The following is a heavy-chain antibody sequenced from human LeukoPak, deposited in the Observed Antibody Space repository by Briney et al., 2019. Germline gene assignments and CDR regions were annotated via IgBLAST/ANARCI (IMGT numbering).Heavy chain of an antibody. CDR3: AKDRYGDSMGYHGVEGSFDY. J-gene: IGHJ4*02. D-gene: IGHD4-17*01. CDR2: ISYDGSNK. Sequence: GRSLRLSCAASGFTFSSYGMHWVRQAPGKGLEWVAVISYDGSNKYYADSVKGRFTISRDNSKNTLYLEMKSLRAGDTAVYYCAKDRYGDSMGYHGVEGSFDYWGQGTLVTVSS. CDR1: GFTFSSYG. V-gene: IGHV3-30*18.